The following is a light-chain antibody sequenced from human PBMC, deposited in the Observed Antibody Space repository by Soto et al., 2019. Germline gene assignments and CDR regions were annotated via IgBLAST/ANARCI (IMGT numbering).Light chain of an antibody. J-gene: IGKJ1*01. V-gene: IGKV3-20*01. CDR2: GAS. CDR1: QSLSSSY. Sequence: EIVLTQSPSTLSLSPGERATLSCRASQSLSSSYLAWYQQTPDQAPRLLIYGASRWATGMPDRFSGSGSGTDFTLTISRLEPEDFAVYYCQQYGSSPRGFGQGTKVEIK. CDR3: QQYGSSPRG.